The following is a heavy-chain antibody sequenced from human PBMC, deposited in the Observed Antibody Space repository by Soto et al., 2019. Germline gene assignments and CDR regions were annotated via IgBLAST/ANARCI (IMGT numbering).Heavy chain of an antibody. V-gene: IGHV4-59*01. CDR2: IYYSGST. J-gene: IGHJ4*02. D-gene: IGHD5-18*01. CDR1: GASLSSYY. CDR3: ARTLYSYGPRFDY. Sequence: PETLSLTCVVSGASLSSYYWSWIRQPPGKGLEWIGYIYYSGSTNYNPSLKSRVTISVDTSKNQFSLKLSSVTAADTAVYYCARTLYSYGPRFDYWGQGTLVTVSS.